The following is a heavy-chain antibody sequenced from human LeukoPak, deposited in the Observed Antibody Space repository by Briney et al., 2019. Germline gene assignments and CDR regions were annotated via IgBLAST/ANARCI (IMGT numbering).Heavy chain of an antibody. CDR1: GGSISSGDYY. CDR3: ARGVRFCGGDRYSEHGWFDP. CDR2: IYYSGST. Sequence: SESLSLTCTVSGGSISSGDYYWSWIRQPPGKGLEWIGYIYYSGSTYYNPSLKSRVTISVDTSKNQFSLKLSSVTAADTAVYYCARGVRFCGGDRYSEHGWFDPWGQGTLVTVSS. V-gene: IGHV4-30-4*01. J-gene: IGHJ5*02. D-gene: IGHD2-21*02.